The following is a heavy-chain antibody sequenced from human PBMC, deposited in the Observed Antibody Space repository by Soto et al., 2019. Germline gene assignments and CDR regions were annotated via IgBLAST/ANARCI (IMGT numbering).Heavy chain of an antibody. V-gene: IGHV4-30-2*01. D-gene: IGHD2-2*02. CDR3: ARGYIDTINWFDP. CDR1: GGSISGGGYS. CDR2: VYQSGST. Sequence: SEILSLTCAVSGGSISGGGYSWTWIRQPPGKGLEWIGCVYQSGSTYYNPSLKSRVTISSDRPYNQFSLKLSSVTAADTAVYYCARGYIDTINWFDPWGQGTLVTVSS. J-gene: IGHJ5*02.